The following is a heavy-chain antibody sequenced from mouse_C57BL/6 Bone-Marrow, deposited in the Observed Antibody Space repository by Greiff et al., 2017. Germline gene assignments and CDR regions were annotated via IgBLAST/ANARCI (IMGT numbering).Heavy chain of an antibody. D-gene: IGHD2-2*01. CDR3: ARHGGLPAWFAY. CDR2: ISNGGGST. V-gene: IGHV5-12*01. J-gene: IGHJ3*01. CDR1: GFTFSDYY. Sequence: EVKLVESGGGLVQPGGSLKLSCAASGFTFSDYYMYWVRQTPEKRLEWVAYISNGGGSTYYPDTVKGRFTISRDNAKNTLYLQMSRLKSEDTAMYYCARHGGLPAWFAYWGQGTLVTVSA.